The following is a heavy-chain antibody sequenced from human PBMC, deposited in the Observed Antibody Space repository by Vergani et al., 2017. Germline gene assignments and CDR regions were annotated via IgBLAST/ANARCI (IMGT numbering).Heavy chain of an antibody. Sequence: QAQLQQWGAGLLKPSETLSLTCAIYGGSFNDYWWTWIRQPPGKGLEWIGEIRHDGITHYSPSLKSRVTISIDTSTHQFSLNLRSVTAADTAVYYSAREGYCTNGVCFTLFDVWGQGGLVTVSS. J-gene: IGHJ4*02. CDR2: IRHDGIT. CDR1: GGSFNDYW. D-gene: IGHD2-8*01. CDR3: AREGYCTNGVCFTLFDV. V-gene: IGHV4-34*01.